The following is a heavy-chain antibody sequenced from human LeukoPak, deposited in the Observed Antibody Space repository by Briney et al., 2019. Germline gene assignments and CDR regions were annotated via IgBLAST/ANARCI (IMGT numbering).Heavy chain of an antibody. CDR2: INQDGSEK. CDR1: GFTFSSYW. CDR3: ARADPGPYYYYYMDV. V-gene: IGHV3-7*01. D-gene: IGHD3-10*01. J-gene: IGHJ6*03. Sequence: GGSLRLSCAASGFTFSSYWMSWVRQAPGKGLEWVANINQDGSEKYYVDSVKGRFTISRDNAKNSLYLQMNSLRAEDTAVYYCARADPGPYYYYYMDVWGKGTTVTVSS.